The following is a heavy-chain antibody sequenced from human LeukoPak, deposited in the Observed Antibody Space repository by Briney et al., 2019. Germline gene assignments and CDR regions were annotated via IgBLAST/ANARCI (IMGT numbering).Heavy chain of an antibody. V-gene: IGHV3-21*01. Sequence: PGGSLRLSCAASGFTFSSYSMNWVRQAPGKGLEWVSSISSSSYIYYADSVKGRFTISRDNAKNSLYLQMNSLRAEDTAVYYCAREWGTRYSYGFGYWGQGTLVTVSS. D-gene: IGHD5-18*01. CDR2: ISSSSYI. CDR3: AREWGTRYSYGFGY. CDR1: GFTFSSYS. J-gene: IGHJ4*02.